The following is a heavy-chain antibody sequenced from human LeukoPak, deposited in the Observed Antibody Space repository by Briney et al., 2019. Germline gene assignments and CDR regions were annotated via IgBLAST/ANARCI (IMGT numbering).Heavy chain of an antibody. V-gene: IGHV4-31*03. CDR2: IYYSGST. Sequence: SETLSLTCTVSGGSISSGGYYWSWIRQHPGKGLEWIGYIYYSGSTYYNPSLKSRVTISVDTSKNQFSLKLSSVTAADTAVYYCARGRRHYDILTGYSENYYFDYWGQGTLVTVSS. D-gene: IGHD3-9*01. CDR1: GGSISSGGYY. J-gene: IGHJ4*02. CDR3: ARGRRHYDILTGYSENYYFDY.